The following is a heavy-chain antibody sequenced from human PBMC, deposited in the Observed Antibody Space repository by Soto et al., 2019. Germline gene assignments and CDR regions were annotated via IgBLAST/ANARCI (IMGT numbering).Heavy chain of an antibody. Sequence: SETLSLTCSVSGGSISSSSYYWAWIRQPPGRGLEWIGSIYNSGSTYYNPSLKSRVTISVDTSKNQFSLKLSSVTAADTAVYYCARVGYCGGDCSFPDYWGQGTLVTVSS. CDR3: ARVGYCGGDCSFPDY. V-gene: IGHV4-39*07. CDR2: IYNSGST. CDR1: GGSISSSSYY. D-gene: IGHD2-21*02. J-gene: IGHJ4*02.